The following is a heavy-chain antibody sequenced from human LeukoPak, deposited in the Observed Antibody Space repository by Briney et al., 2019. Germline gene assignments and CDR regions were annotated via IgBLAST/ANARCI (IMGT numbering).Heavy chain of an antibody. J-gene: IGHJ3*02. Sequence: SETLSLTCTVSVGSICRYYWSWIRQPPGKGLEWVWYIYNSGSTNYNPSLKSRVTISVDTSKNQFSLMLSSVTAADTAVYYCASHTKGYSSGWEHAFDIWGQGTMVTVSS. V-gene: IGHV4-59*12. CDR2: IYNSGST. CDR1: VGSICRYY. D-gene: IGHD6-19*01. CDR3: ASHTKGYSSGWEHAFDI.